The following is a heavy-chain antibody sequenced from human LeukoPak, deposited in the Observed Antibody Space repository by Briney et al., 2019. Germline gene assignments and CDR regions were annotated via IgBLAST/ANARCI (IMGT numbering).Heavy chain of an antibody. CDR3: ARWVDTAMVLDY. D-gene: IGHD5-18*01. J-gene: IGHJ4*02. V-gene: IGHV4-39*01. CDR2: MYYSGTT. Sequence: SETLSLTCTVSGGSISSSNYYWGWIRQPPGKGLEWIGSMYYSGTTYYNPSLKSRVTISVDTSKNQFSLKLSSVTAADTAVYYCARWVDTAMVLDYWGQGTLVTVSS. CDR1: GGSISSSNYY.